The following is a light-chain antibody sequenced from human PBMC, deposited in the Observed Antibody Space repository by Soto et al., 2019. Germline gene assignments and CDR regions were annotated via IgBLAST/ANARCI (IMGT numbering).Light chain of an antibody. V-gene: IGLV3-21*02. Sequence: SYELTQPPSVSVAPGQTARITCGGNNIGSKSGHWYQQKPGQAPVLVVYDDSDRPPGIPERSSGSNSGNTATLTTSRVEAGDEADYYCQVWDSSSDHWVFGGGTKLTVL. CDR2: DDS. CDR3: QVWDSSSDHWV. CDR1: NIGSKS. J-gene: IGLJ3*02.